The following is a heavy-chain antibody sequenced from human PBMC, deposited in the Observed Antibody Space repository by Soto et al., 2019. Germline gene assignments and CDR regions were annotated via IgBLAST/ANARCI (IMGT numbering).Heavy chain of an antibody. J-gene: IGHJ6*01. D-gene: IGHD3-10*01. V-gene: IGHV3-21*02. Sequence: EVQLVESGGGLVKPGGSLRLSCAASGFTLTSYTMNWFRQASGKGLAWVSSITSSSSHIYYADSVKGRFTISRDNAGNSLYLQRNSLRAEDSAVYYCVRERGLSSFYGMDVWGQGTTVTVSS. CDR3: VRERGLSSFYGMDV. CDR2: ITSSSSHI. CDR1: GFTLTSYT.